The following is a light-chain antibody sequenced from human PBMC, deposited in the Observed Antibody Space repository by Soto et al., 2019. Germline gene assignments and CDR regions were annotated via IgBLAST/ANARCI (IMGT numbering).Light chain of an antibody. Sequence: DIQVTQSPSTLSASVGDRVTITCGASQSIGTWLAWYQQKPGKAPKLLIFDGSTLESGVPSRFSGSGSETEFTLTISSLFPDDFATYYCQQYNRYWTFGQGTKVDI. CDR2: DGS. J-gene: IGKJ1*01. CDR1: QSIGTW. V-gene: IGKV1-5*01. CDR3: QQYNRYWT.